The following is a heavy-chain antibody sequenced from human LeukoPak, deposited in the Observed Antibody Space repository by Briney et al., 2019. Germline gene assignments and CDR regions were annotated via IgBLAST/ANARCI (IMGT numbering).Heavy chain of an antibody. CDR1: GGSFTDYY. Sequence: SETLSLTCAVYGGSFTDYYWSWIRQAPGKGLEWIGEINHRGSTNYKSSLKSRVTISVDTSKNQFSLKLSSVTAADTAVYYCARLSTYYYDSSGLDAFDIWGQGTMVTVSS. D-gene: IGHD3-22*01. V-gene: IGHV4-34*01. CDR3: ARLSTYYYDSSGLDAFDI. CDR2: INHRGST. J-gene: IGHJ3*02.